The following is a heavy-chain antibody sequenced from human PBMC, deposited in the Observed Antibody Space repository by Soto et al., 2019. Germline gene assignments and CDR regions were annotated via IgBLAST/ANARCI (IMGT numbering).Heavy chain of an antibody. V-gene: IGHV4-39*01. D-gene: IGHD6-13*01. CDR1: GGSISSSSYF. CDR3: ARITAGGTFSDY. CDR2: IFYSGST. Sequence: QLQLQESGPGLVKPSETLSLTCTVSGGSISSSSYFWGWIRQPPGKGLEWIGSIFYSGSTYYNPSLKSRVTISADTSKTQFSLKLSSVTAADTAVYYGARITAGGTFSDYWGQGTLVTVSS. J-gene: IGHJ4*02.